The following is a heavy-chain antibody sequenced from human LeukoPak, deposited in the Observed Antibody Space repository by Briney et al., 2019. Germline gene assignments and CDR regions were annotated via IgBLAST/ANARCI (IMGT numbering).Heavy chain of an antibody. D-gene: IGHD6-6*01. CDR2: INPNSGGT. Sequence: ASVKVSCKASGYTFTSYYMHWVRQAPGQGLEWMGRINPNSGGTNYAQKFQGRATMTRDTSISTAYMELSRLRSDDTAVYYCARGKSIAAHYYFDYWGQGTLVTVSS. CDR1: GYTFTSYY. J-gene: IGHJ4*02. V-gene: IGHV1-2*06. CDR3: ARGKSIAAHYYFDY.